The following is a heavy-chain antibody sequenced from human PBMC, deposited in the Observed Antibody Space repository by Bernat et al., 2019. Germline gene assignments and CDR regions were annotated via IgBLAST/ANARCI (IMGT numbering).Heavy chain of an antibody. D-gene: IGHD3-3*01. V-gene: IGHV3-30*03. CDR3: TTDKLAYYDFWSGYYTLSAEYFQH. Sequence: QVQLVESGGGVVQPGRSLRLSCAASGFTFSSYGMHWVRQAPGKGLEWVAVISYDGSNKYYADSVKGRFTISRDNSKNTLYLQMNSLKTEDTAVYYCTTDKLAYYDFWSGYYTLSAEYFQHWGQGTLVTVSS. CDR2: ISYDGSNK. CDR1: GFTFSSYG. J-gene: IGHJ1*01.